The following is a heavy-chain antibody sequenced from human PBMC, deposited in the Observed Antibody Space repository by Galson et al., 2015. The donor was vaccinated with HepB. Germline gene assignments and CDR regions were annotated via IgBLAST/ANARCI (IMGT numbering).Heavy chain of an antibody. V-gene: IGHV3-74*01. CDR1: GFTFTSYW. J-gene: IGHJ3*02. CDR2: IRGEGSDV. Sequence: SLRLSCAASGFTFTSYWMDWVRQVPGKGLVWVSRIRGEGSDVSYADSVRGRFTISRDNAKNTLYLQMNSLRAEDTAVYYCTRVGRYSAWDSDAFDIWGQGTMVTVSS. D-gene: IGHD5-12*01. CDR3: TRVGRYSAWDSDAFDI.